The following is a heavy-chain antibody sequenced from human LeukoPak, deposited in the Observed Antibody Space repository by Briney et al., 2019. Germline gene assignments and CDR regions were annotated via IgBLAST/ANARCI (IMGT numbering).Heavy chain of an antibody. CDR2: IYTSGST. J-gene: IGHJ5*02. CDR3: AMNGQSGFSFDP. D-gene: IGHD1-26*01. V-gene: IGHV4-61*02. CDR1: GGSISSGSYY. Sequence: PSQTLSLTCTVSGGSISSGSYYWSWIRQPAGKGLEWIGRIYTSGSTNYNPSLKSRVTISADTSKNQFSLKLSSVTAADTAVYHCAMNGQSGFSFDPWGRGTLVTVSS.